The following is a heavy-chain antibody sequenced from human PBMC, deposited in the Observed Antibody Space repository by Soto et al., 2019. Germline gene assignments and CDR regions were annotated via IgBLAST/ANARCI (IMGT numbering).Heavy chain of an antibody. CDR1: GYTFVAYG. CDR2: NSPYNGNT. Sequence: QVQLVQSGAEVKKPGASVKVSCKASGYTFVAYGISWVRQAPGQGLEWMGWNSPYNGNTKYAEMFQGRVTMTTDTATSTAYLELRSLRSDDTAFYYCARDPQKKVSASDYWGQGTLVTVSS. V-gene: IGHV1-18*04. CDR3: ARDPQKKVSASDY. J-gene: IGHJ4*02.